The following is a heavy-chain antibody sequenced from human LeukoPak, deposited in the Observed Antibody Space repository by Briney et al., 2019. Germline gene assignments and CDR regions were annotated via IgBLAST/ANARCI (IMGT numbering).Heavy chain of an antibody. CDR1: GYSFTSYW. V-gene: IGHV5-51*01. Sequence: GESLKISCKGSGYSFTSYWIGWVRQMPGKGLEWMGIIYPGDSDTRYSPSFQGQVTISADKSISTAYLQWSSLKASDTAMYYCARQAYGDYTTVWWFDPWGQGTLVTVSS. CDR2: IYPGDSDT. D-gene: IGHD4-17*01. CDR3: ARQAYGDYTTVWWFDP. J-gene: IGHJ5*02.